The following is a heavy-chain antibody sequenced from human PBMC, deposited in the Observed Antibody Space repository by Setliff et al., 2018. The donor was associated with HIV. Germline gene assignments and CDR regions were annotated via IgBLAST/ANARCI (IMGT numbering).Heavy chain of an antibody. V-gene: IGHV4-34*01. CDR1: GGSFSAYY. CDR3: ARDWV. Sequence: PSETLSLTCSVYGGSFSAYYWSWIRQPPGKGLEWIGEIKHSGSTNYNPSLKSRVTMSVDTSKNQISLKLTSVTAADTAVYYCARDWVWGQGARVTVSS. D-gene: IGHD3-9*01. J-gene: IGHJ4*02. CDR2: IKHSGST.